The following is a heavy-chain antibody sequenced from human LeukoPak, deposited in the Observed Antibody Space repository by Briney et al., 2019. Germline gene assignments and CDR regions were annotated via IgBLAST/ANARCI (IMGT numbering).Heavy chain of an antibody. CDR1: GFTFSDYH. CDR2: ISSSGSTI. J-gene: IGHJ1*01. CDR3: ARDGLSGYYGVYFQH. D-gene: IGHD3-22*01. Sequence: GGSLRLSCAASGFTFSDYHMSWIRQAPGKGLEWVSYISSSGSTIYYADSVKGRFTISRDNAKNSLYLQMNSLRAEDTAVYYCARDGLSGYYGVYFQHWGQGTLVTVSS. V-gene: IGHV3-11*01.